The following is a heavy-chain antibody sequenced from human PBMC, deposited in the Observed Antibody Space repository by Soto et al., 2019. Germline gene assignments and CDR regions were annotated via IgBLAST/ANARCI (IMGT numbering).Heavy chain of an antibody. D-gene: IGHD6-13*01. CDR3: ARMNGSSWDVDC. J-gene: IGHJ4*02. Sequence: SETLSLTCAVSSGSISSSNWWSWVRQPPGKGLEWIGEIYHSGSTNYNPSLKSRVTISVDKSKNQFSLKLSSVTAADTAVYYCARMNGSSWDVDCWGQGNLVTVSS. CDR2: IYHSGST. CDR1: SGSISSSNW. V-gene: IGHV4-4*02.